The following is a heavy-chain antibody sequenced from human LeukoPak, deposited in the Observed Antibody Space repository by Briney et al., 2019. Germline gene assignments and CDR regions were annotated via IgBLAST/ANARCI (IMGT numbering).Heavy chain of an antibody. CDR2: ISSSSSTI. V-gene: IGHV3-48*01. J-gene: IGHJ4*02. CDR3: AKEPSSGYSSGLYFDY. D-gene: IGHD6-19*01. CDR1: GFTFSSYC. Sequence: GGSLRLSCAASGFTFSSYCMNWVRQAPGKGLEWVSYISSSSSTIYYADSVKGRFTISRDNAKNALYLQMNSLRAEDTAVYYCAKEPSSGYSSGLYFDYWGQGTLVTVSS.